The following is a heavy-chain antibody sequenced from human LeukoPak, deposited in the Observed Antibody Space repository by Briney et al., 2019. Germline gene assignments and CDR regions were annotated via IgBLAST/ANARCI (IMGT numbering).Heavy chain of an antibody. D-gene: IGHD2-21*02. CDR2: INHSGST. J-gene: IGHJ4*02. CDR3: AKSDGYGLIDY. CDR1: GGSFSGYY. V-gene: IGHV4-34*01. Sequence: SETLCLTCAVYGGSFSGYYWNWIRQPPGKGLEWIGEINHSGSTNYNPSLKSRVTISVDTSKNQFSLKLSSVTAADTAVYYCAKSDGYGLIDYLGQGTLVTVSS.